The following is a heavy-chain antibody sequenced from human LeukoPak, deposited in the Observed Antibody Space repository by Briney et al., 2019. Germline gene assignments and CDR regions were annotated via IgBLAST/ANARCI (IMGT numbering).Heavy chain of an antibody. CDR3: ARHGIAARPGRWFDP. D-gene: IGHD6-6*01. CDR2: INHSGST. Sequence: PSETLSLTCAVYGGSFSGYYWSWIRQPPGKGLEWIGKINHSGSTNYNPSLKSRVTISVDTSKNQFSLKLSSVTAADTAVYYCARHGIAARPGRWFDPWGQGTLVTVSS. J-gene: IGHJ5*02. CDR1: GGSFSGYY. V-gene: IGHV4-34*01.